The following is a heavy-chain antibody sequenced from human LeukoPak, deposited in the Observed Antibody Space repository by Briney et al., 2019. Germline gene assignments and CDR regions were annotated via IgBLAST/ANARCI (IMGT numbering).Heavy chain of an antibody. J-gene: IGHJ4*02. CDR1: GFTVSTNY. V-gene: IGHV3-53*01. CDR3: ARGRGSYYFDY. CDR2: IYSGGST. Sequence: GGSLRLSCAASGFTVSTNYMSWVRQAPGKGLEWVSGIYSGGSTYYADSVKGRFTISRDNSKNTLYLQMNSLRAEDTAVYYCARGRGSYYFDYWGQGTLVTVSS. D-gene: IGHD1-26*01.